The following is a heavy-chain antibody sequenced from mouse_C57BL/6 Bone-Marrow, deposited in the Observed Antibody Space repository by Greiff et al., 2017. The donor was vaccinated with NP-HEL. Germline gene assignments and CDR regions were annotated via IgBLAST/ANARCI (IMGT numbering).Heavy chain of an antibody. Sequence: EVKLMESGGGLVQPGGSLSLSCAASGFTFTDYYMSWVRQPPGKALEWLGFIRNKANGYTTEYSASVKGRFTISRDNSQSILYLQMIALSSEDSATYYCARYISPITTVVATDWYFDVWGTGTTVTVSS. V-gene: IGHV7-3*01. CDR1: GFTFTDYY. D-gene: IGHD1-1*01. J-gene: IGHJ1*03. CDR2: IRNKANGYTT. CDR3: ARYISPITTVVATDWYFDV.